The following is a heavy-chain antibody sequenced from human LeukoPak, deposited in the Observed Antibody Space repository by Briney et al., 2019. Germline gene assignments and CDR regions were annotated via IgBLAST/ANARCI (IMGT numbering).Heavy chain of an antibody. CDR2: ISPGDSDT. CDR1: GYSITNYW. CDR3: VIAVAGGNFDY. D-gene: IGHD6-19*01. Sequence: GASLKICCKGSGYSITNYWIGWVRQMPGKGLERKGIISPGDSDTRYSPSFQSQVTISADKSISTACLQWSSLKASDTAVYYCVIAVAGGNFDYWGQGTLVTVSS. J-gene: IGHJ4*02. V-gene: IGHV5-51*01.